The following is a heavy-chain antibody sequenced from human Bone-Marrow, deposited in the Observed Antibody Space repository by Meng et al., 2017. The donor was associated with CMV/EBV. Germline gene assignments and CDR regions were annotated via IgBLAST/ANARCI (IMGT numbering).Heavy chain of an antibody. J-gene: IGHJ6*02. V-gene: IGHV3-48*04. CDR1: GFTFSSYG. D-gene: IGHD3-3*01. Sequence: GGSLRLSCAASGFTFSSYGMHWVRQAPGKGLEWVSYFSSSSSTIYYADSVKGRFTISRDNAKNSLYLQMNSLRAEDTAVYYCAREALTYYDFWSGYYNYYYYGMDVWGQGTTVTVSS. CDR2: FSSSSSTI. CDR3: AREALTYYDFWSGYYNYYYYGMDV.